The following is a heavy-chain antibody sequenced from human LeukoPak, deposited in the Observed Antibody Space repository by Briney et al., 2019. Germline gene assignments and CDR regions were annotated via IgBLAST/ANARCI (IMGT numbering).Heavy chain of an antibody. Sequence: PGGSLRLSCAASGFTISSNYMSWVRQAPGKGLEWVSSITGSSNYIYHADSVRDRFTISRDNARNSLYLQTNSLRAEDTAIYYCARDPTFDIWGRGTMVTVSS. CDR3: ARDPTFDI. J-gene: IGHJ3*02. CDR2: ITGSSNYI. V-gene: IGHV3-21*01. CDR1: GFTISSNY.